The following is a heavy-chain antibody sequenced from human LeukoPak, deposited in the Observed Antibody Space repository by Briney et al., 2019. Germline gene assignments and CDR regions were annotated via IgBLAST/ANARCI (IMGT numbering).Heavy chain of an antibody. D-gene: IGHD6-6*01. CDR3: AKANIAARYAPLDY. V-gene: IGHV3-30*02. CDR2: IRNDGSNK. CDR1: GFTFSSYG. Sequence: PEGSLRLSCAASGFTFSSYGMHWVRQAPGKGLEWVAFIRNDGSNKYYADSVNVRFTISRDNSKNTLYLQMNSLRAEDTAVYYCAKANIAARYAPLDYWGQGTLVTVSS. J-gene: IGHJ4*02.